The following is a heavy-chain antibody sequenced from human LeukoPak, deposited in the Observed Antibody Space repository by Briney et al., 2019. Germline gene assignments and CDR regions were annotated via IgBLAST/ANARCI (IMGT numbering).Heavy chain of an antibody. D-gene: IGHD3-10*01. CDR3: ARRGRGYGSGSYSFDY. CDR2: IWYDGSNK. J-gene: IGHJ4*02. Sequence: GGSLRLSCAASGFTFSSYGMHWVRQAPGKGLEWVAVIWYDGSNKYYADSVKGRFTISRDNSKNTLYLQMNSLRAEDAAVYYCARRGRGYGSGSYSFDYWGQGTLVTVSS. CDR1: GFTFSSYG. V-gene: IGHV3-33*01.